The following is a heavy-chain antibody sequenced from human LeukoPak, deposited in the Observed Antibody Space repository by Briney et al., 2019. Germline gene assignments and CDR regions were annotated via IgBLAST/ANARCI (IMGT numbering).Heavy chain of an antibody. J-gene: IGHJ5*02. V-gene: IGHV3-74*01. CDR1: RFTFSSYW. CDR3: AKDTSHSSSWYENWFDP. D-gene: IGHD6-13*01. CDR2: INSDGSST. Sequence: GGSLRLSCAASRFTFSSYWMHWVRQAPGKGLVWVSRINSDGSSTSYADSVKGRFTISRDNAKNTLYLQMNSLRADDTAVYYCAKDTSHSSSWYENWFDPWGQGTLVTVSS.